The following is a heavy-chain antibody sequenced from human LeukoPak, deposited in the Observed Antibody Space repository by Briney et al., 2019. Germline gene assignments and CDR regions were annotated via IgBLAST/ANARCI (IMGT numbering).Heavy chain of an antibody. V-gene: IGHV3-7*01. Sequence: GGSLRLSCAAPGFTFTNYWMSWVRQAPGKGLEWVANIKEDGSEKYYVDSVKGRFTISRDNAENSLYLQMNSLRAEDTAVYYCARDQGWGQGPLVTVSS. CDR3: ARDQG. CDR2: IKEDGSEK. CDR1: GFTFTNYW. J-gene: IGHJ4*02.